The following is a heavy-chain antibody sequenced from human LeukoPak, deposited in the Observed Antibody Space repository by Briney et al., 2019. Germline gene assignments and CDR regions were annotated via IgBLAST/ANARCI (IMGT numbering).Heavy chain of an antibody. J-gene: IGHJ4*02. CDR2: ISTSTTTI. Sequence: RGSLRLSCAASGFTFSSYGMSWVRQAPGKGLEWISYISTSTTTIYYANSVKGRFTISRDNAKKSLYLQMNSLRVEDTGVYYCASWGEGALDDWGQGTLVTVSS. V-gene: IGHV3-48*01. CDR3: ASWGEGALDD. D-gene: IGHD1-26*01. CDR1: GFTFSSYG.